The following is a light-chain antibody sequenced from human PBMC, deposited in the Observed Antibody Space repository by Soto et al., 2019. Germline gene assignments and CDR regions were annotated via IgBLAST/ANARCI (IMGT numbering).Light chain of an antibody. J-gene: IGKJ1*01. CDR1: QSISTW. V-gene: IGKV1-5*03. CDR3: QQYNSYWT. Sequence: DIQMTQSPSTLSASLGDRVTITCRASQSISTWLSWYQQKPGKAPKLLIYKASSLESGVPSRFSGSGSGTEFTLTISRLHPDDFGTYYCQQYNSYWTFGQGTKVEIK. CDR2: KAS.